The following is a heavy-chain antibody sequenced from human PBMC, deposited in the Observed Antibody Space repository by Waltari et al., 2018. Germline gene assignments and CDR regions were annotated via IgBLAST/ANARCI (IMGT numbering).Heavy chain of an antibody. J-gene: IGHJ3*01. V-gene: IGHV4-39*01. CDR3: AAYIGASVGTAAFDV. CDR2: ISHSGAT. Sequence: GWIRQPPGQALEWIGTISHSGATYTFPSLQSRVTLSRDTSKNQFSLTLGYVTASDTAVYYCAAYIGASVGTAAFDVWGQGTMVTVSS. D-gene: IGHD5-12*01.